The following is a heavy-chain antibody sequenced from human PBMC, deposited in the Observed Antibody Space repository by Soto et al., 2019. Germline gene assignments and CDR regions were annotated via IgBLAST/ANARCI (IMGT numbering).Heavy chain of an antibody. CDR3: ARGSGYNWNDREEFDY. CDR1: GYTFTSYD. D-gene: IGHD1-20*01. J-gene: IGHJ4*02. CDR2: MNPNSGNT. Sequence: QVQLVQSGAEVKKPGASVKVSCKASGYTFTSYDINWVRQATGQGLEWVGWMNPNSGNTGYAQKFQGRVTMTRNTSISTAYMELSSLRSEDTAVYYCARGSGYNWNDREEFDYWGQGTLVTVSS. V-gene: IGHV1-8*01.